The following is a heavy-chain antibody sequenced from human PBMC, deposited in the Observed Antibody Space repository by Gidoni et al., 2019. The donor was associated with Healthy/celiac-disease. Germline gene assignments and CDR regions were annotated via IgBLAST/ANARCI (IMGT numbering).Heavy chain of an antibody. CDR2: IYYSGST. D-gene: IGHD4-17*01. J-gene: IGHJ6*02. CDR3: ARAPTVTPLYYYYGMDV. V-gene: IGHV4-31*03. CDR1: GGSISSGGYY. Sequence: QVQLQESGPGLVKPSQTLSLTCTVSGGSISSGGYYWSWIRQHPGKGLEWIGYIYYSGSTYYNPSLKSRVTISVDTSKNQFSLKLSSVTAADTAVYYCARAPTVTPLYYYYGMDVWGQGTTVTVSS.